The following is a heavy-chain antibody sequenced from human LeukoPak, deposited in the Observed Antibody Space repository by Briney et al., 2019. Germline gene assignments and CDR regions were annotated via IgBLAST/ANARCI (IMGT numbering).Heavy chain of an antibody. Sequence: GGSLRLSCAASGFTFSSYWMHWVRQAPGKGLVWVSRINSDGSSTSYADSVKGRFTISGDNAKNTLYLQMNSLRAEDTAVYYCARDSSLKSGSYLMGYWGQGTLVTVSS. CDR2: INSDGSST. CDR1: GFTFSSYW. CDR3: ARDSSLKSGSYLMGY. D-gene: IGHD1-26*01. J-gene: IGHJ4*02. V-gene: IGHV3-74*01.